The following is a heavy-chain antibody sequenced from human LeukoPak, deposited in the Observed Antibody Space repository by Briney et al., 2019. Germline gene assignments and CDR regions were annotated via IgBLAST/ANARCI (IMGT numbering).Heavy chain of an antibody. D-gene: IGHD3-16*02. CDR2: ISGSGGYT. Sequence: GGSLRLSCAASGLSFRTYGMSWVRQAPGKGLEWVAAISGSGGYTYYADSVKGRFTISRDNSKNTLYLQMDRLRADDTAVYYCAKAPGGYCARGSYLPFDYWGQGTLVTVSS. CDR1: GLSFRTYG. CDR3: AKAPGGYCARGSYLPFDY. V-gene: IGHV3-23*01. J-gene: IGHJ4*02.